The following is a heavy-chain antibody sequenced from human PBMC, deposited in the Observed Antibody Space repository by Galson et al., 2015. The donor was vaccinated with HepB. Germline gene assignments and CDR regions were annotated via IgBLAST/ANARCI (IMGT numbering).Heavy chain of an antibody. D-gene: IGHD5-18*01. CDR2: IKQDGSEK. Sequence: SLRLSCAVSGFTYNNYWMSWVRQAPGRGLEWVANIKQDGSEKYYVDSVEGRFTVSRDNAKKTLYLDMNALSVEDTAAYYCARGWDTDVTSNFDYWGQGALVTVSS. CDR3: ARGWDTDVTSNFDY. V-gene: IGHV3-7*03. J-gene: IGHJ4*02. CDR1: GFTYNNYW.